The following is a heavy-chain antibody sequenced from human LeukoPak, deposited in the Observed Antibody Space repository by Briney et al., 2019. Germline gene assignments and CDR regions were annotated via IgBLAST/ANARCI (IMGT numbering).Heavy chain of an antibody. CDR1: GFTFSSSW. J-gene: IGHJ4*02. CDR2: INSDGSTT. CDR3: VRGGADTFY. D-gene: IGHD1-26*01. V-gene: IGHV3-74*01. Sequence: LAGGSLRLSCAASGFTFSSSWMHWVRQAPGKGLVWVSRINSDGSTTNYADSVKGRFIISRDNVKNTLYLQMNSLRAEDTAIYYCVRGGADTFYWGQGTLVTVSS.